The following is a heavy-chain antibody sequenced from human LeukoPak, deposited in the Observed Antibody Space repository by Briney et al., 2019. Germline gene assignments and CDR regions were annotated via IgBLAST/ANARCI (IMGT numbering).Heavy chain of an antibody. Sequence: PGGSLRLSCAASGFTFSNYGMHWVRQAPGKGLEWVTVISPDGYNKFYADSVKGRFTISRDNSKNTLYLQMDSLTPEDTAVYYCAKDHDVYGDYSGDYYYGMDVWGQGTTVTVSS. CDR2: ISPDGYNK. CDR3: AKDHDVYGDYSGDYYYGMDV. J-gene: IGHJ6*02. V-gene: IGHV3-30*18. D-gene: IGHD4-17*01. CDR1: GFTFSNYG.